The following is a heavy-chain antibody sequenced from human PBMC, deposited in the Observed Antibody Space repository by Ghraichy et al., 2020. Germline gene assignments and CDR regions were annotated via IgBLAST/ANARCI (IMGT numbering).Heavy chain of an antibody. J-gene: IGHJ3*02. CDR1: GFTVSSNY. D-gene: IGHD1-26*01. Sequence: GESLNISCAASGFTVSSNYMSWVRQAPGKGLEWVSVIYSGGSTYYADSVKGRFTISRDNSKNTLYLQMNSLRAEDTAVYYCARDMRGSYYVHDAFDIWGQGTMVTVSS. V-gene: IGHV3-53*01. CDR3: ARDMRGSYYVHDAFDI. CDR2: IYSGGST.